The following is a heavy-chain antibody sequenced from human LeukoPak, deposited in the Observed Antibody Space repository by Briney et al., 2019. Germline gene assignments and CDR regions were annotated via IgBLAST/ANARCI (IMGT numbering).Heavy chain of an antibody. CDR1: GGSFSGYY. D-gene: IGHD3-9*01. V-gene: IGHV4-34*01. CDR2: INHSGST. J-gene: IGHJ6*02. CDR3: ARGSGYGYYYYYGMDV. Sequence: SETLSLTCAVYGGSFSGYYWSWIRQPPGKGLEWIGEINHSGSTNYNPSLKSRVTISVDTSKNQFSLKLSSVTAADAAVYYCARGSGYGYYYYYGMDVWGQGTTVTVSS.